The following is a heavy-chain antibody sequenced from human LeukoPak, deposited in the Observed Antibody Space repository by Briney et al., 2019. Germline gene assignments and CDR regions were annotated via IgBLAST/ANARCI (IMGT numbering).Heavy chain of an antibody. CDR2: IIPIFGTT. CDR1: GGTFSSYA. J-gene: IGHJ6*03. V-gene: IGHV1-69*06. CDR3: AGVVGLTGYSSSWYSGYYYYMDV. Sequence: SVKVSCKASGGTFSSYAISWVRQAPGQGLEWMGGIIPIFGTTNYAQKFQDRVTITADKSTSTAYMELSSLRSEDTAVYYCAGVVGLTGYSSSWYSGYYYYMDVWGKGTTVTVSS. D-gene: IGHD6-13*01.